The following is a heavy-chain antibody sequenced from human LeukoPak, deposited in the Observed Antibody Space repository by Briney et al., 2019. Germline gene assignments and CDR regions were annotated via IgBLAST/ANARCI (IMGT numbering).Heavy chain of an antibody. CDR1: GGSFSGYY. CDR2: INHSGST. D-gene: IGHD3-3*01. CDR3: ARGRVTIFGVVIKGPRIFDY. Sequence: KPSETLSLTCAVYGGSFSGYYWSWIRQPPGKGLEWIGEINHSGSTNYNPSLKSRVTISVDTSKNQFSLKLSSVTAADTAVYYCARGRVTIFGVVIKGPRIFDYWGQGTLVTVSS. J-gene: IGHJ4*02. V-gene: IGHV4-34*01.